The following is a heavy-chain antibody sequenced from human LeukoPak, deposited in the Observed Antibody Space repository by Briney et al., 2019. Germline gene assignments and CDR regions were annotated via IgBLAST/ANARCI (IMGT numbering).Heavy chain of an antibody. CDR2: MNPNSGNT. Sequence: GASVKVSCKASGYTFTSYDINWVRQATGQGLEWMGWMNPNSGNTGYAQKFQGRVTMTRNTSISTAYMELSSLRSEDTAVYYCARGRQLRYFDWLSRTRPHYYYGMDVWGQGTTVTVSS. J-gene: IGHJ6*02. CDR1: GYTFTSYD. CDR3: ARGRQLRYFDWLSRTRPHYYYGMDV. D-gene: IGHD3-9*01. V-gene: IGHV1-8*01.